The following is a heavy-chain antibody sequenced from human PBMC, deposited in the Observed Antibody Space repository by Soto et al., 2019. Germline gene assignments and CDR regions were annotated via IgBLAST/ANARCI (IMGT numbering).Heavy chain of an antibody. J-gene: IGHJ4*02. CDR3: AHSDGGYEIIYFDF. V-gene: IGHV2-5*01. D-gene: IGHD5-12*01. CDR1: GFSFTTAGVA. CDR2: IYYNDDR. Sequence: QITLQESGPTLVKPTQTLTLTCTFSGFSFTTAGVAVGWIRQTPGGALEWLTLIYYNDDRRFSPSVKTRLTITGDTSKNQVVLSLTNVDPGDTATYFCAHSDGGYEIIYFDFWGQGIPVTVSS.